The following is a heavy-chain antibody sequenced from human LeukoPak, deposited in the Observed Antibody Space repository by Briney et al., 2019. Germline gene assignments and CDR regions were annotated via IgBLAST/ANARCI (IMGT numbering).Heavy chain of an antibody. CDR3: ARGLASYYYGSGRPTPLDY. J-gene: IGHJ4*02. CDR1: GFTFSSYG. Sequence: GGSLRLSCAASGFTFSSYGMHCVRQAPGKGLEWVAVIWYDGSNKYYADSVKGRFTISRDNSKNTLYLQTNSLRAEDTAVYYCARGLASYYYGSGRPTPLDYWGQGTLVTVSS. D-gene: IGHD3-10*01. CDR2: IWYDGSNK. V-gene: IGHV3-33*01.